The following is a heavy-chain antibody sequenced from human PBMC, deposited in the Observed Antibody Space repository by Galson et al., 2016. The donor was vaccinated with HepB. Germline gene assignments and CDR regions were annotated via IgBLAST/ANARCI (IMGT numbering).Heavy chain of an antibody. CDR3: AKDDFDWGRNWFDP. D-gene: IGHD3-9*01. CDR2: ISGYNGKT. J-gene: IGHJ5*02. Sequence: SVKVSCKASGYNFTNYYIHWVRQAPGQGLEWMGRISGYNGKTNYAQRLQGRLTLTTDTSANTASMELRSLRFDDTAVYYCAKDDFDWGRNWFDPWGQGTLVIVSS. V-gene: IGHV1-18*04. CDR1: GYNFTNYY.